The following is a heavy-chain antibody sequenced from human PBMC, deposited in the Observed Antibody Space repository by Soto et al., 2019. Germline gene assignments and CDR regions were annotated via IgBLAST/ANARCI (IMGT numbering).Heavy chain of an antibody. D-gene: IGHD3-22*01. J-gene: IGHJ3*02. CDR2: IYYSGST. CDR1: GGSISSGGYY. V-gene: IGHV4-31*03. Sequence: SETLSLTCTVSGGSISSGGYYWSWIRQHPGKGLEWIGYIYYSGSTYYNPSLKSRVTISVDTSKNQFSLKLSSVTAADTAVYYCARGGALYYYDYGAFDIWGQGTMVTVSS. CDR3: ARGGALYYYDYGAFDI.